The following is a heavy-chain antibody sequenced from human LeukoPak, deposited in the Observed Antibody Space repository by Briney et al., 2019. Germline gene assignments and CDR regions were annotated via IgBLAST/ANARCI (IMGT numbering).Heavy chain of an antibody. D-gene: IGHD3-10*01. Sequence: GASVKVSCKASGYTFTSYGISWVRQAPGQGLEWMGWISAYNGNTNYAQKLQGRVTMTTDTSTSTAYMELRSLRSDDTAVYYCARDYYGSGSYGTSGYWGQGTLVTVSS. CDR1: GYTFTSYG. J-gene: IGHJ4*02. V-gene: IGHV1-18*01. CDR3: ARDYYGSGSYGTSGY. CDR2: ISAYNGNT.